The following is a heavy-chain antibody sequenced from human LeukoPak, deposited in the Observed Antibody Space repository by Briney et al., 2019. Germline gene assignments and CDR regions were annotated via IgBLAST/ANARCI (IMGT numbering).Heavy chain of an antibody. V-gene: IGHV3-11*04. D-gene: IGHD1-1*01. J-gene: IGHJ6*03. Sequence: PGGSLRLSCAASGFTFSDYYMSWIRQVPGKGLEWVSYIGRSGTTIHYADSVKGRFTISRDNAKNSLYLQMNSLRAEDTAMYYCARVVTVAWSERRPGYYYMDVWGKGTTVTVSS. CDR1: GFTFSDYY. CDR3: ARVVTVAWSERRPGYYYMDV. CDR2: IGRSGTTI.